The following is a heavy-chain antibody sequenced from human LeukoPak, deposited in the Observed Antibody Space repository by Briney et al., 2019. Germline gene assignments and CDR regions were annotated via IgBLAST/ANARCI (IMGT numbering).Heavy chain of an antibody. J-gene: IGHJ4*02. Sequence: GGSLRLSCAASGFTFSSYSMNWVRQAPGKGLEWVSSISSSSSYICYADSVKGRFTISRDNAKNSLYLQMNSLRAEDTAVYYCVTIPPFDYWGQGTLVTVSS. CDR2: ISSSSSYI. V-gene: IGHV3-21*01. CDR1: GFTFSSYS. CDR3: VTIPPFDY. D-gene: IGHD3-3*01.